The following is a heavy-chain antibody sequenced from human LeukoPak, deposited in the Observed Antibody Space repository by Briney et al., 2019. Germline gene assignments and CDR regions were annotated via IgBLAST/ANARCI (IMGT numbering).Heavy chain of an antibody. J-gene: IGHJ4*02. D-gene: IGHD3-22*01. CDR2: INPNSGGT. CDR3: ATSPYYYDSSGYYRY. CDR1: GYTFTGYY. V-gene: IGHV1-2*02. Sequence: ASVKVSCKASGYTFTGYYMHWVRQAPGQGLEWMGWINPNSGGTNYAQKFQGRVTMTRDTSISTAYMELSRLRSDDTAVYYCATSPYYYDSSGYYRYWGQGTLVTVSS.